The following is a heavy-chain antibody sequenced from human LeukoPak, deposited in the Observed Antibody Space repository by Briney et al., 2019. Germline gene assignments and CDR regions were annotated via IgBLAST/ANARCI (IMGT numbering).Heavy chain of an antibody. CDR3: AKTTTVTVTSYLDY. Sequence: PGGSLRLSCAASGFTFSSYAMSWVSQAPGKWLEWVSAMSDSSGSTYYADSVRGRYTISRDSSKNTLYLQMNSLRAEDTAVYYCAKTTTVTVTSYLDYWGQGTLVTVSS. D-gene: IGHD1-1*01. CDR1: GFTFSSYA. V-gene: IGHV3-23*01. CDR2: MSDSSGST. J-gene: IGHJ4*02.